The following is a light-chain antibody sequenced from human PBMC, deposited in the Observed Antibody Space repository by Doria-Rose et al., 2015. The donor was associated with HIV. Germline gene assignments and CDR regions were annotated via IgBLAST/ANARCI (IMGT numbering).Light chain of an antibody. CDR2: DGS. V-gene: IGKV3-20*01. CDR3: HQYGTSWT. Sequence: EIVLTQSPGTLSLSPGERATLSCRASQSFSSTYLAWYQQKPGQAPSLLIYDGSTRATGIPDRFSASGPGTDFTLAINRLEPEDFALYYCHQYGTSWTFGQGTEVEI. CDR1: QSFSSTY. J-gene: IGKJ1*01.